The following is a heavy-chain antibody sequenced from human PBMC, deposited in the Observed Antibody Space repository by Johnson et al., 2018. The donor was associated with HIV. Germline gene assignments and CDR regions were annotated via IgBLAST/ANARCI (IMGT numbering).Heavy chain of an antibody. V-gene: IGHV3-53*01. D-gene: IGHD6-13*01. CDR1: GFTVSSNY. CDR2: IYSGGRT. Sequence: EVHLVESGGGLIQPGGSLRLSCAASGFTVSSNYMSWVRQAPGKGLVWVSVIYSGGRTYYADSVKGRFTISRDNSKNTLYLQMSSLRVEDTAVYYCARDLVGVVAAAGPVGDASDIWGQGTMVTVSS. CDR3: ARDLVGVVAAAGPVGDASDI. J-gene: IGHJ3*02.